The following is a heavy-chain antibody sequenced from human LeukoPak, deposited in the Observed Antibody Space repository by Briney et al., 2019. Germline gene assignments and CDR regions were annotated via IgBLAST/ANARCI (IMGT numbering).Heavy chain of an antibody. Sequence: SETLSPTCTVSGGSISGYYWSWIRQPAGKGLEWIGYIYYSGSTNYNPSLKSRVTISVDTSKDQFSLKLSSVTAADTAVYYCARGRYGGSYWGQGTLVTVSS. CDR1: GGSISGYY. D-gene: IGHD4-23*01. J-gene: IGHJ4*02. V-gene: IGHV4-59*01. CDR2: IYYSGST. CDR3: ARGRYGGSY.